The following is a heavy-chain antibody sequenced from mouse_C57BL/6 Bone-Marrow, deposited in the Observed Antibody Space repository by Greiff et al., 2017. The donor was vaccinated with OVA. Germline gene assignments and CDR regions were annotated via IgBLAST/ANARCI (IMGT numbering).Heavy chain of an antibody. J-gene: IGHJ1*03. CDR1: GYTFTDYN. V-gene: IGHV1-18*01. Sequence: EVQLQQSGPELVKPGASVKIPCKASGYTFTDYNMDWVKQSHGKSLEWIGDINPNTGGTIYNQKFKGKATLTVDKSSSTAYMELRSLTSEDTAVYYCARRLRWYFDVWGTGTTVTVSS. CDR3: ARRLRWYFDV. D-gene: IGHD1-1*01. CDR2: INPNTGGT.